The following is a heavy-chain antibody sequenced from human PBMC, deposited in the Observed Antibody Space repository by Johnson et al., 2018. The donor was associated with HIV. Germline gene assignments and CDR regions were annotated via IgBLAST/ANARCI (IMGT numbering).Heavy chain of an antibody. CDR3: AKAGAVASSSGAFDI. J-gene: IGHJ3*02. V-gene: IGHV3-30*18. CDR2: ISYDGSNK. D-gene: IGHD6-19*01. Sequence: VQLVESGGGVVQPGRSLRLSCAASGFAFSSYGMHWVRQAPGKGLEWVAIISYDGSNKYYADSVKGRFTISRDNSKNTLYLQMNSLRAEDTAVYYCAKAGAVASSSGAFDIWGQGTMVTVSS. CDR1: GFAFSSYG.